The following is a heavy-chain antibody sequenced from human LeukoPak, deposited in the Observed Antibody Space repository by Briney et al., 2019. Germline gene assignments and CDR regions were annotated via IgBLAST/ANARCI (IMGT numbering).Heavy chain of an antibody. V-gene: IGHV4-61*02. D-gene: IGHD4-17*01. CDR1: GGSISSGSYY. Sequence: SQTLSLTCTVSGGSISSGSYYWSWIRQPAGKGLEWIGRIYTSGSTNYNPSLKSRVTISVDTSKNQFSLKLSFVTAADTAVYYCARESFYGDSDWGQGTLVTVSS. CDR2: IYTSGST. CDR3: ARESFYGDSD. J-gene: IGHJ4*02.